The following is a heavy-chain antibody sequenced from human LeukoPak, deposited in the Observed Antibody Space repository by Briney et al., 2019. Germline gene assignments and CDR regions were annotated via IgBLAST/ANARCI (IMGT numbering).Heavy chain of an antibody. CDR2: IWYDGSNK. CDR3: AKAPRFFEGVTPY. CDR1: GFTFSSYG. J-gene: IGHJ4*01. Sequence: QPGGSLRLSCAASGFTFSSYGMHWVRQAPGKGLEWVAVIWYDGSNKYYADSVKGRFTISRDNSKNTLYLQMNSLRAEDTAVYYCAKAPRFFEGVTPYRGQGTLVTVSS. V-gene: IGHV3-33*06. D-gene: IGHD3-3*01.